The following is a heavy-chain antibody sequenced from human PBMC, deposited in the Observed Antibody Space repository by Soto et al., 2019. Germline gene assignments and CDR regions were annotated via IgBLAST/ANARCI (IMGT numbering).Heavy chain of an antibody. CDR3: ARYSWGNMRIEAFDI. Sequence: QVQLHESGPGLVKPSETLSLTCTVSGGSISDYYWHWIRQPPGKGLEWIGHIYPSGSTTHNPSLKSRVSISVDMSKNQFSLRLRSVTAADTAVYYCARYSWGNMRIEAFDIWGQGTMVTVSS. D-gene: IGHD1-26*01. CDR2: IYPSGST. V-gene: IGHV4-59*12. CDR1: GGSISDYY. J-gene: IGHJ3*02.